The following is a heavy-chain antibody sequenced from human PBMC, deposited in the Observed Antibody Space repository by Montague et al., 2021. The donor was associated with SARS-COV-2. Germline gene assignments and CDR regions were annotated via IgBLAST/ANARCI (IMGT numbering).Heavy chain of an antibody. CDR2: TYHSGST. CDR3: TSLTGATYE. CDR1: GGSINSSYW. V-gene: IGHV4-4*02. D-gene: IGHD1-20*01. Sequence: SETLSLTCAVSGGSINSSYWWSWVRQPPGKGLEWIGETYHSGSTNYSPSLKTRVTMSVDKSKNQFSLKLSSVTAADTAMYYCTSLTGATYEWGQGTLVTVSS. J-gene: IGHJ4*02.